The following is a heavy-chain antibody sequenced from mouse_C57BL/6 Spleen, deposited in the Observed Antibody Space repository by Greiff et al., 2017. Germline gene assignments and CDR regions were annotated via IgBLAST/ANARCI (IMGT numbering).Heavy chain of an antibody. CDR3: ARYSNHAMDY. CDR2: ISNGGGST. D-gene: IGHD2-5*01. V-gene: IGHV5-12*01. CDR1: GFTFSDYY. J-gene: IGHJ4*01. Sequence: VQLVESGGGLVQPGGSLKLSCAASGFTFSDYYMYWVRQTPEKRLEWVAYISNGGGSTYCPDTVKGRFTISRDNAKNTLYLQMSRLKSEDTAMYYCARYSNHAMDYWGQGTSVTVSS.